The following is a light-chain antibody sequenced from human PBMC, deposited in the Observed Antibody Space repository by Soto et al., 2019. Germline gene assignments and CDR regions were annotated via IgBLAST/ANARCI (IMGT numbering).Light chain of an antibody. CDR3: QTYDRSLSVV. J-gene: IGLJ2*01. Sequence: QSLLTQPPSVSGAPGQRVTISCTGSSSNIGAGYDVHWYQQLPGTAPKLLIYGNTNRPSGVPDRFSGSKSGTSASLAISGLQAEDEADYYCQTYDRSLSVVFGGGTKLTVL. CDR1: SSNIGAGYD. V-gene: IGLV1-40*01. CDR2: GNT.